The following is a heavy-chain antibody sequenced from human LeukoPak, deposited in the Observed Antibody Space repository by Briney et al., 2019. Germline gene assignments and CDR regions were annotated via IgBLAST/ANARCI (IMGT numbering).Heavy chain of an antibody. CDR3: ARGNQWELPYYYYYYGMDV. J-gene: IGHJ6*02. CDR2: MNPNSGNT. Sequence: GASVKVSCKASGYTFTSYDINWVRQATGQGLEWMGWMNPNSGNTGYAQKFQGRVTMTRNTSISTAYMELSSLRSEDTAVYYCARGNQWELPYYYYYYGMDVWGQGTTVTVSS. V-gene: IGHV1-8*01. D-gene: IGHD1-26*01. CDR1: GYTFTSYD.